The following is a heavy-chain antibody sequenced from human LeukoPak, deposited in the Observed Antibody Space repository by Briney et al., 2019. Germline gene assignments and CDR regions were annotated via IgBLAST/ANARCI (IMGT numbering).Heavy chain of an antibody. J-gene: IGHJ6*03. Sequence: SETLSLTCTVSGGSISSYYWSWIRQPAGKGLEWIGRIYASGSTNYNPSLKSRVTMSGDTSKNQFSLKLSSVTAADTAVYYCARDLFLVEYYYYMDVWGKGTTVTVSS. V-gene: IGHV4-4*07. CDR1: GGSISSYY. CDR2: IYASGST. CDR3: ARDLFLVEYYYYMDV. D-gene: IGHD2-15*01.